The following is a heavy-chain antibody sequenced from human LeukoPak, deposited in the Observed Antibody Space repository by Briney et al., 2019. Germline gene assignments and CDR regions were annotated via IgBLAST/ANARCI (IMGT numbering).Heavy chain of an antibody. D-gene: IGHD6-19*01. CDR1: GFTFSAYA. J-gene: IGHJ4*02. Sequence: GGSLRLSCAASGFTFSAYAMSWVRQAPGKGLEWVSTISDSGGSTYYADSVKGRFTISRDNSKNTLYLQMNSLRAEDTAVYYCAKEGVGYSSGWPHDYWGQGTLVTVSS. CDR2: ISDSGGST. V-gene: IGHV3-23*01. CDR3: AKEGVGYSSGWPHDY.